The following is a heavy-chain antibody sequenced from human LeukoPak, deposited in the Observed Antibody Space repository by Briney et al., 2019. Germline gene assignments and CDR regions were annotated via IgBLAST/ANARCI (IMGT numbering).Heavy chain of an antibody. CDR1: GYICTDYA. J-gene: IGHJ4*02. D-gene: IGHD3-9*01. Sequence: ASVKVSCKTSGYICTDYAMNWVRQAPGQGLEWMGWINTNAGNPTYAQAFTGRFVSSLDTSVSTAYLQISSLQAEDTAVYYCARKTGTFDFWGQGTLVTVSS. CDR2: INTNAGNP. V-gene: IGHV7-4-1*02. CDR3: ARKTGTFDF.